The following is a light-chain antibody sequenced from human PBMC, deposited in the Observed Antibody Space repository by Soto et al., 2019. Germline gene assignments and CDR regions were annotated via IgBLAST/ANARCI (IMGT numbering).Light chain of an antibody. CDR2: DTS. CDR3: QQRSNWPRLT. CDR1: HSVSNS. J-gene: IGKJ4*01. V-gene: IGKV3-11*01. Sequence: EIVLTQSPATLSLSPGERAALSCRASHSVSNSLAWYQQRPGQAPRLLIYDTSNRATGIPARFSGSGSGTDFTLTISSLEPEDLAVYVCQQRSNWPRLTFGGGTKVEIK.